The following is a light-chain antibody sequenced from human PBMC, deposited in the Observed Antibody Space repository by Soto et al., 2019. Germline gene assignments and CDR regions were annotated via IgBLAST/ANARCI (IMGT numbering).Light chain of an antibody. J-gene: IGKJ1*01. V-gene: IGKV3-15*01. Sequence: EIVMTQSPATLSVSPGERATLSCRASQSVSSNLAWYQQKPGQAPRLLIYGASTRATGTPARFSGSGSGTEFTLTISSLQSEDFAVYYSQQYNNWPPWTLGQGTKVDIK. CDR3: QQYNNWPPWT. CDR2: GAS. CDR1: QSVSSN.